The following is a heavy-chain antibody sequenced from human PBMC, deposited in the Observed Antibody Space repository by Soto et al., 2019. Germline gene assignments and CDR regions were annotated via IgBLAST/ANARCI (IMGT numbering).Heavy chain of an antibody. CDR1: GFTFSTYT. CDR2: IYGSGTAT. J-gene: IGHJ4*02. Sequence: EMQLLESGGHLVQPGGSLRLSCSAAGFTFSTYTMNWVRQAPGKGLEWVSAIYGSGTATFYADSVKGRFTISRDISKNMLFLQMNSLRVEDTAVYYCAKDRKPDGLWTIDYWGQGTLVTVSS. D-gene: IGHD2-21*01. V-gene: IGHV3-23*05. CDR3: AKDRKPDGLWTIDY.